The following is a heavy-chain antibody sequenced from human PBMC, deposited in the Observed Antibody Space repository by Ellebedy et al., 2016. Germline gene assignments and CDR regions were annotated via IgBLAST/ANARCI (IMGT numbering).Heavy chain of an antibody. CDR3: AKESVAGLDY. CDR1: GFTFSSYA. V-gene: IGHV3-23*01. J-gene: IGHJ4*02. D-gene: IGHD6-19*01. CDR2: ISGSGGST. Sequence: GGSLRLXXAASGFTFSSYAMSWVRQAPGKGLEWVSAISGSGGSTYYADSVTGRFTISRDNSKNTLYLQMNSLRAEDTALYYCAKESVAGLDYWGQGTLVTVSS.